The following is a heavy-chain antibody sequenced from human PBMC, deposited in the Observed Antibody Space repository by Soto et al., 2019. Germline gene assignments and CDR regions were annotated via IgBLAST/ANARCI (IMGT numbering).Heavy chain of an antibody. V-gene: IGHV4-28*03. Sequence: SETLSLTCAVSGYSISSSNWWGWIRQPPGKGLEWIGYIYYSGSTYYNPSLKSRVTMSVDTSKNQFSLKLSSVTAVDTAVYYCARGRAQYYDFWSGPYYFDYWGQGTLVTVSS. D-gene: IGHD3-3*01. CDR1: GYSISSSNW. CDR2: IYYSGST. CDR3: ARGRAQYYDFWSGPYYFDY. J-gene: IGHJ4*02.